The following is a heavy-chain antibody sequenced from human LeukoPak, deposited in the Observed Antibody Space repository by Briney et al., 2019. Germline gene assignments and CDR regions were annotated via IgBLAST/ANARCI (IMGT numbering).Heavy chain of an antibody. CDR2: ISINSSYI. CDR3: AYDIVTGRAA. CDR1: GFTFISYS. J-gene: IGHJ5*02. D-gene: IGHD3-9*01. V-gene: IGHV3-21*01. Sequence: PGGSLRLSCAASGFTFISYSMSWVRQAPGKGLEWVSSISINSSYINYADSVKGRFTISRDNAKHSLYLQMNSLRTEDTSVYYCAYDIVTGRAAWGQGTLVTVSS.